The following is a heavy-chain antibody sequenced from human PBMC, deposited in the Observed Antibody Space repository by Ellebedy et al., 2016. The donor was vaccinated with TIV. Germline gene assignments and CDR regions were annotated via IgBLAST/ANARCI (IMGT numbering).Heavy chain of an antibody. Sequence: GESLKISCQGFGYDFSSYWIGWVRQMPGKGLEWMGIIYPGDSDTRYSPSFQCQVTISPDKSISTAYLQGSSLKASDTALYYCARDSGLDYWGQGTLVTVSS. V-gene: IGHV5-51*01. CDR2: IYPGDSDT. J-gene: IGHJ4*02. CDR3: ARDSGLDY. D-gene: IGHD1-14*01. CDR1: GYDFSSYW.